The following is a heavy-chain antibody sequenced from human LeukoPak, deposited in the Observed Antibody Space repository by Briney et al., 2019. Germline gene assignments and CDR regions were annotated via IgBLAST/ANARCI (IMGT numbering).Heavy chain of an antibody. CDR2: ISYDGSNK. V-gene: IGHV3-30*18. Sequence: GGSLRPSCAASGFTFSSYGMHWVRQAPGKGLEWVAVISYDGSNKHYADSVKGRFTISRDNSKNTLYLQMNSLRAEDTAVYYCAKGTRPYYDSSGYPDYWGQGTLVTVSS. D-gene: IGHD3-22*01. J-gene: IGHJ4*02. CDR3: AKGTRPYYDSSGYPDY. CDR1: GFTFSSYG.